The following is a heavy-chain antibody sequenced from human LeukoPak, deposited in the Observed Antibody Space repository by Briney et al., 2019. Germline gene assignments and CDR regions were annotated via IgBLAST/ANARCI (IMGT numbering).Heavy chain of an antibody. J-gene: IGHJ5*01. CDR3: ARQGIYCSGSTCYSGVANWFDP. V-gene: IGHV4-39*01. D-gene: IGHD2-15*01. Sequence: PLETLSITSTVSGASISSSSHYWGCIRQPPGKGLEWIGNIYYSGNTYYNPSLKSRVIISVVTSKNQFSLKLSSVTAADTAVYYCARQGIYCSGSTCYSGVANWFDPWGQGNLVAVSS. CDR2: IYYSGNT. CDR1: GASISSSSHY.